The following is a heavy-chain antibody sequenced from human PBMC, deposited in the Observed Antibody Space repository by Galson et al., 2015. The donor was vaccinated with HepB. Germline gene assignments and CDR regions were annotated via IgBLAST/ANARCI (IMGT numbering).Heavy chain of an antibody. D-gene: IGHD1-14*01. CDR2: ISSSSSYI. J-gene: IGHJ4*02. Sequence: SLRLSCAASGFTFSSYSMNWVRQAPGKGLEWVSSISSSSSYIYYADSVKGRFTISRDNAKNSLYLQMNSLRAEDTAVYYCARDLKTRAGSLDYWGQGTLVTVSS. CDR3: ARDLKTRAGSLDY. CDR1: GFTFSSYS. V-gene: IGHV3-21*01.